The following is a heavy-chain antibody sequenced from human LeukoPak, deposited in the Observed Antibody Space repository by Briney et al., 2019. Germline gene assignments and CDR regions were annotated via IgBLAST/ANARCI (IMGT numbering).Heavy chain of an antibody. J-gene: IGHJ5*01. Sequence: ASVKVSCKASGYTFTDYYIHWVRQAPGQGLEWMASINPHGGVANSAQEFQGRVTVTRDASISTAYLELSGLRSDDTAVYYCARERTPIALKIMIIFDSWGQGTLITVSS. CDR2: INPHGGVA. CDR3: ARERTPIALKIMIIFDS. V-gene: IGHV1-2*02. CDR1: GYTFTDYY. D-gene: IGHD3-16*01.